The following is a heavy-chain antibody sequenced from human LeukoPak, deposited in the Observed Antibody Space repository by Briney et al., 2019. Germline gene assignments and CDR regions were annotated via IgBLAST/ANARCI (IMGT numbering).Heavy chain of an antibody. D-gene: IGHD5-24*01. CDR2: IYYSGST. Sequence: SETLSLTCTVSGGSISSYYWSWIRQPPGKGLEWIGYIYYSGSTNYNPSLKSRVTISVDTSKNQFSLKLSSVTAADTAVYYCARVEMAPGYYFDYWGQGTLVTVSS. J-gene: IGHJ4*02. CDR1: GGSISSYY. CDR3: ARVEMAPGYYFDY. V-gene: IGHV4-59*01.